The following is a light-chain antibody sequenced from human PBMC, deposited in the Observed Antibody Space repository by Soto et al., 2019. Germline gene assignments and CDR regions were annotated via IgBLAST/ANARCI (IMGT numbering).Light chain of an antibody. CDR1: QSISSR. J-gene: IGKJ1*01. V-gene: IGKV1-5*03. Sequence: DIHMTQSPSTLSASVVDRVTITCRASQSISSRLAWYQQKPGKAPKLLIYKTSSLETGVPSRFSGSGSGTEFTLTISSLQPDDFATYYCQLYKDYSWTFGQGTKVEVK. CDR3: QLYKDYSWT. CDR2: KTS.